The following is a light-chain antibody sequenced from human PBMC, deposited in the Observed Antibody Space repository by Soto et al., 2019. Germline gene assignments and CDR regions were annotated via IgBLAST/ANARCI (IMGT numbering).Light chain of an antibody. V-gene: IGLV6-57*04. CDR1: SGSIASNY. CDR2: EDN. CDR3: QSYDSSNVV. J-gene: IGLJ3*02. Sequence: NFMLTQPHSVSESPGKTVTISCTRSSGSIASNYVQWHQQRPGSAPTTVISEDNQRPSGVPDRFSGSIDSSSNSASLTISGLKTEDEVDYYCQSYDSSNVVFGGGTKLTVL.